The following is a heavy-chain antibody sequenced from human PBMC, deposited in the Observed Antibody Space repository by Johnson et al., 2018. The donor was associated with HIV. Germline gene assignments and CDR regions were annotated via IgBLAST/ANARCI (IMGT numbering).Heavy chain of an antibody. D-gene: IGHD2-8*02. J-gene: IGHJ3*02. V-gene: IGHV3-20*04. CDR2: INWNGGST. Sequence: VQLVESGGGVVRPGGSLRLSCAASGFTFDDFGMNWVRQAPGKGLEWVSGINWNGGSTGYADSVKGRFTISRDNAKNSLYLQMNSLRAEDTALYYCARDCTGGVCLNDAFDIWGQGTMVTVSS. CDR3: ARDCTGGVCLNDAFDI. CDR1: GFTFDDFG.